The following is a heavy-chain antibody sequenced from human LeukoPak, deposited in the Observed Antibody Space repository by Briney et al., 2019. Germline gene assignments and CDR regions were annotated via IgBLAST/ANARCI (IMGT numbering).Heavy chain of an antibody. J-gene: IGHJ4*02. D-gene: IGHD6-6*01. Sequence: SGGSLRLSCAASGFTFSSYWMSWVRQAPGKGLEWVSGINWNGGSTRYADSVKGRFTISRDNAKNSLYLQMNSLRAEDTALYYCARRYSSSSKGFDYWGQGTLVTVSS. CDR2: INWNGGST. CDR1: GFTFSSYW. CDR3: ARRYSSSSKGFDY. V-gene: IGHV3-20*04.